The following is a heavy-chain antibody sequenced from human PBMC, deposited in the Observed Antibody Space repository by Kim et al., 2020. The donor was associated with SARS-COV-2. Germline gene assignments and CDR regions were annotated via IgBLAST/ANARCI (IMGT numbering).Heavy chain of an antibody. CDR1: GFTFSSYA. J-gene: IGHJ6*02. CDR2: ISYDGSYK. V-gene: IGHV3-30*04. CDR3: ARARDLYLYYYGMDV. D-gene: IGHD2-8*01. Sequence: GGSLSLSCAASGFTFSSYAMHWVRQAPGKGLEWVAVISYDGSYKYYADSVKGRFTISRDNSKNTLYLQMNSLRAEDTAVYYCARARDLYLYYYGMDVWGQGTTVTVSS.